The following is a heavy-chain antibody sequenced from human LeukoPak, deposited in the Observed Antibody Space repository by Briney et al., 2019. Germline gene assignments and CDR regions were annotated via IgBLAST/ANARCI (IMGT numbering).Heavy chain of an antibody. D-gene: IGHD6-19*01. CDR3: ARRRDDSSGWYSPRTNPYYFDS. Sequence: PSETLSLTCTVSGVSTSSYYWSWIRQPPGKGLEWIGYIYYSGNTNYNPSLKSRVTISLDTSKNQFSLKLSSVTAAGTAVYYCARRRDDSSGWYSPRTNPYYFDSWGQGTLVTVSS. V-gene: IGHV4-59*08. CDR2: IYYSGNT. CDR1: GVSTSSYY. J-gene: IGHJ4*02.